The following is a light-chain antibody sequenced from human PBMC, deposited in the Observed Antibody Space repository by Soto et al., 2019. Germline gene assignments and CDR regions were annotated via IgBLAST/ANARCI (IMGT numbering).Light chain of an antibody. CDR3: QQRSNWPT. J-gene: IGKJ5*01. V-gene: IGKV3-11*01. CDR2: GAS. Sequence: EIVLTHSPATLSVSPCERATLSFRASQAINTNLAWYQQKPGQAPRLLIYGASTRATGVPARVSGGGSGTDFTLTISSLEPEDFAVYYCQQRSNWPTFGQGTRLENK. CDR1: QAINTN.